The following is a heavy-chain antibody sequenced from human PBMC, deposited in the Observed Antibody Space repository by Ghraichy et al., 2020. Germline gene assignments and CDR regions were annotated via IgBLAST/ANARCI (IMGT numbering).Heavy chain of an antibody. D-gene: IGHD4-23*01. Sequence: LSLTCAASGFTFSSYWMHWVRQAPGKGLVWVSRINSDGSSTSYADSVKGRFTISRDNAKNTLYLQMNSLRAEDTAVYYCARGVTPSVVTPFGYWGQGTLVTVSS. J-gene: IGHJ4*02. V-gene: IGHV3-74*01. CDR2: INSDGSST. CDR1: GFTFSSYW. CDR3: ARGVTPSVVTPFGY.